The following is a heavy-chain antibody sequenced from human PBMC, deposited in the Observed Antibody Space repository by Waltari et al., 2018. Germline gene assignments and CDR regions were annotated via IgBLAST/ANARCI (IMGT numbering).Heavy chain of an antibody. CDR1: GFTW. V-gene: IGHV3-74*01. D-gene: IGHD1-7*01. CDR3: ARDPRNWNFGGRYYDYYGMDV. CDR2: IDSDGSST. Sequence: DVQLVESGGGLVQPGGSLRLSCAASGFTWRHWVRHAPGKGLVWVSRIDSDGSSTSYADSVKGRFTISRDNAKNTLYLQMNSLRAEDTAVYYCARDPRNWNFGGRYYDYYGMDVWGQGTTVTVSS. J-gene: IGHJ6*02.